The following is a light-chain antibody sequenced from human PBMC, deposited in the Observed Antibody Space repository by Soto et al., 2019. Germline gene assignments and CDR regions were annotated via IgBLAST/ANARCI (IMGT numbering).Light chain of an antibody. V-gene: IGKV3-15*01. J-gene: IGKJ4*01. CDR1: QSVSTN. Sequence: EIVMTQSPATLSVSPGERATLSCRASQSVSTNLAWYQQKPGQAPRLLIYGASTRATGIPARFSGSGSGTEFTLTISSLQSEDFAVYYCQQYDIGSAFGGGTKVEIK. CDR2: GAS. CDR3: QQYDIGSA.